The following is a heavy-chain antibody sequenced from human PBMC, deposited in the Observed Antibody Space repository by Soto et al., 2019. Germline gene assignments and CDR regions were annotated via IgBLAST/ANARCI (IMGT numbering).Heavy chain of an antibody. CDR3: AKDLPTVYYDGLGFDY. CDR1: GFTFSSYG. V-gene: IGHV3-30*18. J-gene: IGHJ4*02. CDR2: ISYDGSNK. Sequence: GGSLRLSCAASGFTFSSYGMHWVRQAPGKGLEWVAVISYDGSNKYYADSVKGRFTISRDNSKNTLYLQMNSLRAADTAVYYCAKDLPTVYYDGLGFDYWGQGTLVTVSS. D-gene: IGHD3-16*01.